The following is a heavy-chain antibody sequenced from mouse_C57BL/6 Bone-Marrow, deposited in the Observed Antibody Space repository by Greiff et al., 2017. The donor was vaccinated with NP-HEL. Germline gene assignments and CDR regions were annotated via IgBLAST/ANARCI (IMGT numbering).Heavy chain of an antibody. CDR1: GFTFSDYY. CDR3: ARQVRGYAMDY. CDR2: ISNGGGST. Sequence: EVKLVESGGGLVQPGGSLKLSCAASGFTFSDYYMYWVRQTPEKRLEWVAYISNGGGSTYYPDTVKGRFTISRDNAKNTLYLQMSRLKSEVTAMYYCARQVRGYAMDYWGQGTSVTVSS. V-gene: IGHV5-12*01. J-gene: IGHJ4*01. D-gene: IGHD2-14*01.